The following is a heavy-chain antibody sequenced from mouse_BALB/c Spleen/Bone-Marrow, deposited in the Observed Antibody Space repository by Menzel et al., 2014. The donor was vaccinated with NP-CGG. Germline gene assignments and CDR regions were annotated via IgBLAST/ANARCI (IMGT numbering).Heavy chain of an antibody. J-gene: IGHJ3*01. D-gene: IGHD2-1*01. CDR2: INPDSSTI. V-gene: IGHV4-1*02. CDR3: ARLGNYGWFAY. Sequence: VQLKDSGGGLVQPGGSLKLSCAASGFDFSRYWMSWVRQAPGKGLEWIGEINPDSSTINYTPSLKDKFIISRDNAKNTLYLQMSKVRSEDTALYYCARLGNYGWFAYWGRGTLVTVSA. CDR1: GFDFSRYW.